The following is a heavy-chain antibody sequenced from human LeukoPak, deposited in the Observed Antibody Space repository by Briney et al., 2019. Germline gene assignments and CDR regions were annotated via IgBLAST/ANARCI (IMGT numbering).Heavy chain of an antibody. D-gene: IGHD6-19*01. CDR2: IIPIFGTA. Sequence: SVKVSCKASGGTFSSYAISWVRQAPGQGLEWMGGIIPIFGTANYAQKFQGRVTMTTDTSTSTAYMELRSLRSDDTAVYYCARDGYRGGWDAFDIWGQGTMVTVSS. V-gene: IGHV1-69*05. CDR3: ARDGYRGGWDAFDI. J-gene: IGHJ3*02. CDR1: GGTFSSYA.